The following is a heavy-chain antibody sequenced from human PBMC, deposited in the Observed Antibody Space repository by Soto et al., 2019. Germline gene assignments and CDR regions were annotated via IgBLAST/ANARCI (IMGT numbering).Heavy chain of an antibody. Sequence: PSETLSLTCTVSCGSISSYYCSWIGPPPGKGLEWIGYIYYSGSTNYNPSLKSRVTISVDTSKNQFSLKLSSVTAADTAVYYCARMDYDTQLDYWGQGTLVTVSS. CDR3: ARMDYDTQLDY. CDR1: CGSISSYY. J-gene: IGHJ4*02. CDR2: IYYSGST. D-gene: IGHD4-17*01. V-gene: IGHV4-59*08.